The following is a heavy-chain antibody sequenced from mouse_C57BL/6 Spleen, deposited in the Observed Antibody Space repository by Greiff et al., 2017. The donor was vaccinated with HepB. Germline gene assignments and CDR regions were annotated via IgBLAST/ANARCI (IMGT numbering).Heavy chain of an antibody. J-gene: IGHJ3*01. CDR1: GFTFTDYY. CDR3: VKAVVYYSNPWFAY. D-gene: IGHD2-5*01. V-gene: IGHV7-4*01. Sequence: EVKLVESGGGLVQPGASLRLSCAASGFTFTDYYMSWVRQPPGKAPEWLALIRNKANGYTTEYTASVKGRFTISRDNSQIILYLQMNTLRADDSATDYCVKAVVYYSNPWFAYWGQGTLVTVSS. CDR2: IRNKANGYTT.